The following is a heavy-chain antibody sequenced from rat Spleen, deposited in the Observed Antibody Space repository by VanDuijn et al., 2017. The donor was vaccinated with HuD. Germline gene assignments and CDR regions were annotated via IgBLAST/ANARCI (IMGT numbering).Heavy chain of an antibody. CDR3: TRRGYLSDWYFDF. D-gene: IGHD4-4*01. CDR2: ISYDGSKT. Sequence: EVQLVESDGGLVQPGRSLKLSCAASGFTFSDFYMAWFRQAPTKGLEWVATISYDGSKTYYRDSVKGRFTISRDNARSTLNLHMDSLRSEDTAIYYCTRRGYLSDWYFDFWGPGTMVTVSS. CDR1: GFTFSDFY. J-gene: IGHJ1*01. V-gene: IGHV5-29*01.